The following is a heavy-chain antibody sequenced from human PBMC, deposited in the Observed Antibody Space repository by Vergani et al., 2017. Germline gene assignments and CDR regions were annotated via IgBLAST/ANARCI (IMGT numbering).Heavy chain of an antibody. CDR3: ARGGGWYGVFDY. CDR1: GGSFSGYY. V-gene: IGHV4-34*01. J-gene: IGHJ4*02. D-gene: IGHD6-19*01. Sequence: QVQLQQWGAGLLKPSETLSLTCAVYGGSFSGYYWSWIRQPPGKGLEWIGEINHSGSTNYNPSLKSRVTISVDTSKNQFSLKLSSVTAADTAVYYCARGGGWYGVFDYWGQGTLVTVSS. CDR2: INHSGST.